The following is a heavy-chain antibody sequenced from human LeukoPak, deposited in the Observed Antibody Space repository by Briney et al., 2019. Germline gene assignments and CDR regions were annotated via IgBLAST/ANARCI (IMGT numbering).Heavy chain of an antibody. D-gene: IGHD3-10*01. CDR1: GYTFTGYY. Sequence: ASVKVSCKASGYTFTGYYMHWVRQAPGQGLEWMGWINPNSGGTNYAQKFQGRVTMTRDTSISTAYMELSRLRSDDTAVYYCARDQPYYYGSGSYSHSDYWGQGTLVTVSS. CDR2: INPNSGGT. CDR3: ARDQPYYYGSGSYSHSDY. J-gene: IGHJ4*02. V-gene: IGHV1-2*02.